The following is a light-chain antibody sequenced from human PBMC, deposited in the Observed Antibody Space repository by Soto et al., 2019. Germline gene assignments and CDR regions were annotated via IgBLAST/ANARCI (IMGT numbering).Light chain of an antibody. J-gene: IGLJ1*01. Sequence: QSVLTQPPSVSGAPGQRVTISCTGSSSNIGAGYDVHWYQQLPGTAPKLLIYDNSNRPSGVPDRFSGSKSGTSASLAITGLQAEDEADYYCQSNDSSLSGAILGTGTKVTVL. V-gene: IGLV1-40*01. CDR1: SSNIGAGYD. CDR3: QSNDSSLSGAI. CDR2: DNS.